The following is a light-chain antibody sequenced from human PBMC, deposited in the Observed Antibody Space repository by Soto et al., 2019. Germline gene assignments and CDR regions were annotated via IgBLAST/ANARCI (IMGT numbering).Light chain of an antibody. V-gene: IGKV1-39*01. CDR1: QSISNH. CDR3: QQSYSTPIT. J-gene: IGKJ5*01. CDR2: AAS. Sequence: DIQMTQSPSSLSASVGDRITITCRASQSISNHLNWYQQKPGKGPNLLIYAASSLQRGVPSRFSGSGSGRDFTLTISSLQPEDFATYYCQQSYSTPITFGQGTRLEIK.